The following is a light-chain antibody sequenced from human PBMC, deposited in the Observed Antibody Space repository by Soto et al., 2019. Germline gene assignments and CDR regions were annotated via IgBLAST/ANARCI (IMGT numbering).Light chain of an antibody. CDR1: QGISSY. V-gene: IGKV1-9*01. CDR2: AAS. J-gene: IGKJ2*01. CDR3: QQLNSYPYT. Sequence: IQLTQSPSSLSASVGDRVTITCRASQGISSYLAWYQQKPGKAPKLLIYAASTLQSGVPSRFSGSGSGTDFTLTISSLQPEDFAIYYCQQLNSYPYTFGQGTKLEI.